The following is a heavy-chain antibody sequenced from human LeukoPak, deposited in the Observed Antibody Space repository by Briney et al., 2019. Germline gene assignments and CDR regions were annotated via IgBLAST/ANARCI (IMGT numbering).Heavy chain of an antibody. CDR3: AKFGSIGNYYYYMDV. CDR2: IIGSGAST. CDR1: GFTFSTYG. D-gene: IGHD3-10*01. J-gene: IGHJ6*03. V-gene: IGHV3-23*01. Sequence: QPGGSLRLSCAASGFTFSTYGMSWVRQAPGKGLERVSGIIGSGASTYYADSVKGRFTISRDNSQNTLYLQMNSLRAEDTAVYYCAKFGSIGNYYYYMDVWGKGTTVTISS.